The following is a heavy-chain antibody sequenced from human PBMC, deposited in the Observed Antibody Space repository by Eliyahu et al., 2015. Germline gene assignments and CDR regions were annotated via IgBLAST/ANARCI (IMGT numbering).Heavy chain of an antibody. J-gene: IGHJ6*02. D-gene: IGHD3-9*01. CDR2: IYFSGDT. CDR1: GXSISSXSYY. CDR3: ARDSTGYRNYYYNGMDV. Sequence: QLQLQESGPGLVKPSETLSLTCSVSGXSISSXSYYWGWIRXPPGXGLEWIGSIYFSGDTDYNPSLKSRVIISLDMSKNQFSLNLSAVTAADTAVYYCARDSTGYRNYYYNGMDVWGQGTTVTVSS. V-gene: IGHV4-39*07.